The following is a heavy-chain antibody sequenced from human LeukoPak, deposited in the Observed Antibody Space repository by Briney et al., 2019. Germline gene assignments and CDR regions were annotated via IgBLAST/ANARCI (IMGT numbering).Heavy chain of an antibody. J-gene: IGHJ6*02. V-gene: IGHV3-53*01. CDR3: ARVDGSGSYFPYYYGMDV. CDR1: GFTVSSSY. CDR2: IYSGGST. D-gene: IGHD3-10*01. Sequence: GGSLRLSCAASGFTVSSSYMSWVRQAPGKGLEWVSVIYSGGSTYYADSVKGRFTISRDNSKNTLYLQMNSLRAEDTAVYYCARVDGSGSYFPYYYGMDVWGQGTTVTVSS.